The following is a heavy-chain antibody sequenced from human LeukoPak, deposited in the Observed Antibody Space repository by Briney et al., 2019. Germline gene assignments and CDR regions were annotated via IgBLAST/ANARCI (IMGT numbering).Heavy chain of an antibody. CDR3: ARNVGSFTIFNWFDP. J-gene: IGHJ5*02. CDR2: INWNGGST. CDR1: GFTFDDYG. D-gene: IGHD3-3*01. V-gene: IGHV3-20*04. Sequence: PGGSLRLSCAASGFTFDDYGMSWVRQAPGKGLEWVSGINWNGGSTGYADSVKGRFTISRDNAKNSLYLQMNSLRAEDTALYYCARNVGSFTIFNWFDPWGQGTLVTVSS.